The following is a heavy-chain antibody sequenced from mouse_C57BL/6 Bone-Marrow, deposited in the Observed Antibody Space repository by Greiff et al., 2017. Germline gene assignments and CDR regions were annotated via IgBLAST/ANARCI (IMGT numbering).Heavy chain of an antibody. CDR3: ARMGAICDGFAY. Sequence: VQLQQSGAELVKPGASVKLSCTASGFNIKDYYMHWVKQRTEQGLEWSGRIDPEDGETKYAPQFQGKATITADTSSNTAYLQLSSLTSEDTAVYYCARMGAICDGFAYWGQGTLVTVSA. V-gene: IGHV14-2*01. J-gene: IGHJ3*01. CDR2: IDPEDGET. D-gene: IGHD1-1*02. CDR1: GFNIKDYY.